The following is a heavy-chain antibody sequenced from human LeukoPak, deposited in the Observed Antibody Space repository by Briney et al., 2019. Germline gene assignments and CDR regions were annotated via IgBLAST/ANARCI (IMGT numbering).Heavy chain of an antibody. D-gene: IGHD2-2*01. V-gene: IGHV4-34*01. Sequence: SETLSLTCAVYGGSFSGYYWSWIRQPPGKGLEWIGEINHSGSTNYNPSLKSRVTISVDTSKNQFSLKLSPVTAADTAVYYCAREGVGYSVVVPAAISAFDIWGQGTMVTVSS. J-gene: IGHJ3*02. CDR3: AREGVGYSVVVPAAISAFDI. CDR2: INHSGST. CDR1: GGSFSGYY.